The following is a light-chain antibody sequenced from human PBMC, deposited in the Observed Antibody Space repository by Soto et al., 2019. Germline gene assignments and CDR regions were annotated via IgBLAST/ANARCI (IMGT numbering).Light chain of an antibody. J-gene: IGLJ1*01. CDR3: QSYDSSLNEYV. V-gene: IGLV1-40*01. Sequence: QSVLTQPHSVSGAPGQRVTISCSGGGTNIGAAYDVQWYQQFPGTAPKLLIYETTNRPSGVSDRFSGSRSGTSASLAITGLRTDDDADYYCQSYDSSLNEYVFGAGTKLTVL. CDR1: GTNIGAAYD. CDR2: ETT.